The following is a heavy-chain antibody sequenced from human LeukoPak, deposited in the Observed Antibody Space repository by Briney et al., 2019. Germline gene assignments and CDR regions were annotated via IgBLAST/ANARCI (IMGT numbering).Heavy chain of an antibody. J-gene: IGHJ3*02. CDR1: GFTFSSYG. V-gene: IGHV3-33*01. CDR2: IWYDGSNK. Sequence: PGGSLRLSCAASGFTFSSYGMPWVRQAPGKGLEWVAVIWYDGSNKYYADSVKGRFTISRDNSKNTLYLQMNSLRAEDTAVYYCARDSYDYGDYRRSAAFDIWGQGTMVTVSS. CDR3: ARDSYDYGDYRRSAAFDI. D-gene: IGHD4-17*01.